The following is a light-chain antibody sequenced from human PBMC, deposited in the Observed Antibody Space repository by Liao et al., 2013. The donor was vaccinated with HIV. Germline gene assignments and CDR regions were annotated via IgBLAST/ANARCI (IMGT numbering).Light chain of an antibody. CDR3: QVWDFDTSFV. CDR1: NIGSTS. Sequence: SYVLTQPPSVSVAPGKTATITCGGNNIGSTSVHWYQQKPGQAPMLVIYYDSDRPSGIPERFSGSNSGNTATLTISGTQAVDEADYYCQVWDFDTSFVFGTGTKVTVL. CDR2: YDS. J-gene: IGLJ1*01. V-gene: IGLV3-21*01.